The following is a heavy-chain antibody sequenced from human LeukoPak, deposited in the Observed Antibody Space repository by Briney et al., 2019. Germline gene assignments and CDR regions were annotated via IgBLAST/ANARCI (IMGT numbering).Heavy chain of an antibody. J-gene: IGHJ5*02. D-gene: IGHD1-26*01. CDR2: IYASVST. CDR3: ARDPRGIVGANHNWFDP. V-gene: IGHV4-4*07. Sequence: SETLSLTCTVSGGSISSYYWSWIRQPAGKGLEWIGRIYASVSTNYNPSLKSRVTMSVDTSKRQFSLKLISVTAADTAVYYCARDPRGIVGANHNWFDPWGQGTLVTVSS. CDR1: GGSISSYY.